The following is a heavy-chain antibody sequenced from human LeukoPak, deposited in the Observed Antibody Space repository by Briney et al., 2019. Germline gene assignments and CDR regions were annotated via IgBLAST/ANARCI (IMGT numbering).Heavy chain of an antibody. J-gene: IGHJ4*02. V-gene: IGHV3-23*01. CDR2: ISGSGGST. CDR1: GFTFSSYA. D-gene: IGHD2-21*02. CDR3: AKMGTRNAYCGGDCYFDY. Sequence: PGGSLRLSCAASGFTFSSYAMSWVRQVPGKGLEWVSAISGSGGSTYYADSVTGRFTISRDNSKNTLYLQMNSLRAEDTAVYYCAKMGTRNAYCGGDCYFDYWGQGTLVTVSS.